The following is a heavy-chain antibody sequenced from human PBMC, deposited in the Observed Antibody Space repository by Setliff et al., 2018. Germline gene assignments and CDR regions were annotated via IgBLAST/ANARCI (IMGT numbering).Heavy chain of an antibody. V-gene: IGHV1-8*02. Sequence: ASVKVSCKASGYTFNGYYMHWVRQAPGQGLEWMGWINPNSGNTGYAQKFQGRVAMTGNTSISTAYMELSSLRSEDTAVYYCARGWAVTTGDAFDIWGQGTMVTVSS. CDR2: INPNSGNT. CDR3: ARGWAVTTGDAFDI. J-gene: IGHJ3*02. D-gene: IGHD4-17*01. CDR1: GYTFNGYY.